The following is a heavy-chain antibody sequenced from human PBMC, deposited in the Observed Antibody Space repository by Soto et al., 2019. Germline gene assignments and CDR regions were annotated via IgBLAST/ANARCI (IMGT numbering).Heavy chain of an antibody. Sequence: QVQLVQSGAEVKKPGASVKVSCKASGYTFTSYAMHWVRQAPGQRLEWMGWINAGNGNTKYSQKFQGRVTITRDTXXXXXXXXXXXXXXXXXXXXXXXXXXXXXXXXLPHYWGQGTLVTVSS. V-gene: IGHV1-3*01. CDR3: XXXXXXXXXXLPHY. CDR1: GYTFTSYA. J-gene: IGHJ4*02. CDR2: INAGNGNT.